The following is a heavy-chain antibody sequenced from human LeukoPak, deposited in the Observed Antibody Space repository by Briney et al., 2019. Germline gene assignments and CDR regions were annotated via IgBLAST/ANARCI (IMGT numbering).Heavy chain of an antibody. J-gene: IGHJ4*02. Sequence: SETLSLTCTVSGGSISSGDYYWSWIRQPPGKGLEWIGYIYYSGSTYYNPSLKSRVTISVDTSKNQFSLKLSSVPAADTAVYYWGRSIAGCPGEFDYWGQGTLVTVSS. D-gene: IGHD6-6*01. CDR2: IYYSGST. CDR3: GRSIAGCPGEFDY. V-gene: IGHV4-30-4*01. CDR1: GGSISSGDYY.